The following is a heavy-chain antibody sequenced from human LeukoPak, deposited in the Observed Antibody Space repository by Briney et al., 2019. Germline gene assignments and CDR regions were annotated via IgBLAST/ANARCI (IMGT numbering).Heavy chain of an antibody. J-gene: IGHJ4*02. Sequence: PGGSLRLSCAASGFTFSSYSMIWVRQAPGKGLEWVSTISSSSGYTYYAESAKGRFTISRDNAKNSLYLQMNSLRAEDTAVYYCGRDFNYWGQGTRVTVAS. CDR3: GRDFNY. V-gene: IGHV3-21*01. CDR2: ISSSSGYT. CDR1: GFTFSSYS.